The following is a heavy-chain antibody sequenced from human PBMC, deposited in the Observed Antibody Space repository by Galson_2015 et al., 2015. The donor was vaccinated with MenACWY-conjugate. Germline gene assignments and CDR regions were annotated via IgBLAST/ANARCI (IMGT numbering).Heavy chain of an antibody. Sequence: SVKVSCKASGGTFSSYAISWVRQAPGQGLEWMGGIIPIFGTANYAQKFQGRVTITADKSTSTAYMELSSLRSEDTALYYCARARRPYYYDISPPRRGGGDDAFDIWGQGTMVTVSS. J-gene: IGHJ3*02. V-gene: IGHV1-69*06. D-gene: IGHD3-22*01. CDR2: IIPIFGTA. CDR3: ARARRPYYYDISPPRRGGGDDAFDI. CDR1: GGTFSSYA.